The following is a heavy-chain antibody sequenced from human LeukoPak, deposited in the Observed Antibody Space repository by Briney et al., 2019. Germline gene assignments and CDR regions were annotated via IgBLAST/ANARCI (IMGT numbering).Heavy chain of an antibody. Sequence: SETLSLTCAVYGGSFSGYYWSWIRQPPGKGLEWIGEINRSGSTNYNPSLKSRVTISVDTSKNQFSLKLSSVTAADTAVYYCARGAYCSGGSCLTLNWFDPWGQGTLVTVSS. CDR3: ARGAYCSGGSCLTLNWFDP. D-gene: IGHD2-15*01. CDR2: INRSGST. CDR1: GGSFSGYY. V-gene: IGHV4-34*01. J-gene: IGHJ5*02.